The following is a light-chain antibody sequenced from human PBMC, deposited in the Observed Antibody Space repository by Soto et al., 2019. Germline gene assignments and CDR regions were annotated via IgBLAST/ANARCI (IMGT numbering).Light chain of an antibody. J-gene: IGKJ4*01. CDR1: QDISNY. Sequence: DIQMTQSPSSLSASVGDRVTITCQASQDISNYLNWYQKKPGKAPKLLIYGASNLKAGVPSRFSGSGSATDYTFTISSLQTEDIATYYCQQYKSLPLSFGGGSKVEL. CDR2: GAS. V-gene: IGKV1-33*01. CDR3: QQYKSLPLS.